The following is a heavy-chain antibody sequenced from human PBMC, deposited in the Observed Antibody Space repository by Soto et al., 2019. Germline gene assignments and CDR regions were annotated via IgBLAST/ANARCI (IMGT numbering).Heavy chain of an antibody. CDR2: ISAYNGNT. CDR1: GYSFSSYG. CDR3: ARGPKGSLSFFDF. Sequence: VASVKVSCKASGYSFSSYGISWVRQAPGQGLEWMAWISAYNGNTNYAQKLQDRVTLTTDTSTSTAYMELTSLRPDDTAVYYCARGPKGSLSFFDFWGQGTLVTVSS. V-gene: IGHV1-18*01. J-gene: IGHJ4*02.